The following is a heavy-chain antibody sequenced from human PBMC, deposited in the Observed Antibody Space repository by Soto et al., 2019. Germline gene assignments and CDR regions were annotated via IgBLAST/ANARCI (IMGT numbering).Heavy chain of an antibody. J-gene: IGHJ4*02. Sequence: GGSLRLSCAASGFTFCSYGMHWVRQAPGKGLEWVAVIWYDGSNKYYADSVKGRFTISRDNSKNTLYLQMNSLRAEDTAVYYCARGRQYYFDYWGQGTLVTVSS. CDR3: ARGRQYYFDY. D-gene: IGHD6-19*01. V-gene: IGHV3-33*01. CDR2: IWYDGSNK. CDR1: GFTFCSYG.